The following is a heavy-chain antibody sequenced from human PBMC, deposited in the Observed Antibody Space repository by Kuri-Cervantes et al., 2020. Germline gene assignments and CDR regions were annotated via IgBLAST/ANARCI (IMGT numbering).Heavy chain of an antibody. CDR1: GYTLIELS. V-gene: IGHV1-24*01. J-gene: IGHJ4*02. CDR3: ARDLCSGGSCYFSYFDY. Sequence: ASVKVSCKVSGYTLIELSMHWVRQAPGKGLEWMGGFDPEDGETIYAQKFQGRVTITADESTSTAYMELSSLRSEDTAVYYCARDLCSGGSCYFSYFDYWGQGTLVTVSS. CDR2: FDPEDGET. D-gene: IGHD2-15*01.